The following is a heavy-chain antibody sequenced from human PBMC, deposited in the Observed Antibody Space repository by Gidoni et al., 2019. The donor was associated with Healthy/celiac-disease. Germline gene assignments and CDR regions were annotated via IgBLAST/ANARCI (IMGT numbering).Heavy chain of an antibody. V-gene: IGHV3-21*01. CDR2: ISSSSSYI. CDR3: ARDTPESLVGAAGFDY. D-gene: IGHD1-26*01. J-gene: IGHJ4*02. Sequence: VQLVESGGGLVKPGGSLRLSCAASGFTFSSYSMNWVRQAPGKGLEWVSSISSSSSYIYYADSVKGRFTISRDNAKNSLYLQMNSLRAEDTAVYYCARDTPESLVGAAGFDYWGQGTLVTVSS. CDR1: GFTFSSYS.